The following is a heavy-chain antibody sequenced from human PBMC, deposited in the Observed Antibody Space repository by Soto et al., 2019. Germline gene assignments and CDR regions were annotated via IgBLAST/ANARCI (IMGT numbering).Heavy chain of an antibody. J-gene: IGHJ6*02. D-gene: IGHD2-21*02. V-gene: IGHV2-5*02. CDR3: AHSRCGGDCLQSYSSHYYYGMDV. Sequence: QITLKESGPTLVRPTQTLTLTCTFSGFSLSTSGVGVGWIRQPPGKALEWLALIYWDDDKRYSPSLKSRLTITKDTSKTQLVLTMTNMDPVDTATYYCAHSRCGGDCLQSYSSHYYYGMDVWGQGTTVTVSS. CDR2: IYWDDDK. CDR1: GFSLSTSGVG.